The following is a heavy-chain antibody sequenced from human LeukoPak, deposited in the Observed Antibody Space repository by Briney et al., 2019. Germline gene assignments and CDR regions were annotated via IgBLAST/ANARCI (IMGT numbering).Heavy chain of an antibody. J-gene: IGHJ4*02. D-gene: IGHD6-13*01. CDR3: ARGGYSSSWYYFDY. V-gene: IGHV1-69*13. CDR2: IIPNFGTA. CDR1: GGTFSSYA. Sequence: ASVKVSCKASGGTFSSYAISWVRQAPGQGLEWMGGIIPNFGTANYAQKFQGRVTITADESTSTAYMELSSLRSEDTAVYYCARGGYSSSWYYFDYWGQGTLVTVSS.